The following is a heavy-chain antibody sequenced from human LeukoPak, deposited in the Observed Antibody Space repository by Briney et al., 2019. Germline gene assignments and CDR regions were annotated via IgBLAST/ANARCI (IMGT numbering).Heavy chain of an antibody. Sequence: TPSETLSLTCAVYGGSFSGYYWSWIRQPPGKGLEWIGEINHSGSTNYNPSLKSRVTILVDTSKNQFSLKLSSVTAADTAVYYCASGPMVIKASDIWGQGTMVTVSS. CDR2: INHSGST. D-gene: IGHD3-22*01. CDR1: GGSFSGYY. V-gene: IGHV4-34*01. CDR3: ASGPMVIKASDI. J-gene: IGHJ3*02.